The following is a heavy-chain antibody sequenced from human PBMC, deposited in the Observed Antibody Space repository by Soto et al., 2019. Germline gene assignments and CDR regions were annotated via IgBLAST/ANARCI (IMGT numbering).Heavy chain of an antibody. CDR3: ATGPRVDTAMVEDD. CDR2: MNPNSGNT. CDR1: GYTFTSYD. D-gene: IGHD5-18*01. V-gene: IGHV1-8*01. J-gene: IGHJ4*02. Sequence: ASVKVSCKASGYTFTSYDFNWVRQATGQGLEWLGWMNPNSGNTVYAQKFQGRVTMTRNTSTSTAYMELSSLRSEDTAVYYCATGPRVDTAMVEDDWGQGTLVTAPQ.